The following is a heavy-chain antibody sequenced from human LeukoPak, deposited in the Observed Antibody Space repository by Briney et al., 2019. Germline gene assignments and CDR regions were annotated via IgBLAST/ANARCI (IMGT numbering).Heavy chain of an antibody. V-gene: IGHV4-4*07. J-gene: IGHJ4*02. CDR2: IYNSGST. Sequence: SETLSLTCTVSVGSISSYYWSWLRQPAWKGLEGIGRIYNSGSTNYNPSLMSRVTISVVTCQNQVFPILRSVTAADTAVYYCARENELSPLGYWGQGTLVAVSS. CDR3: ARENELSPLGY. CDR1: VGSISSYY. D-gene: IGHD3-16*02.